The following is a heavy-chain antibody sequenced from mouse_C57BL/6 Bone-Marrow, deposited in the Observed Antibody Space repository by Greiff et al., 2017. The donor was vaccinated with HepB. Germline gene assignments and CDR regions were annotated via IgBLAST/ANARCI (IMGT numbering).Heavy chain of an antibody. CDR3: ARDSNYPYYYAMDY. Sequence: QVQLQQSGAELVRPGTSVKMSCKASGYTFTNYWIGWAKQRPGHGLEWIGDIYPGGGYTNYNEKFKGKATLTADKSSSTAYMQFSSLTSEDSAVYYCARDSNYPYYYAMDYWGQGTSVTVSS. CDR2: IYPGGGYT. D-gene: IGHD2-5*01. V-gene: IGHV1-63*01. J-gene: IGHJ4*01. CDR1: GYTFTNYW.